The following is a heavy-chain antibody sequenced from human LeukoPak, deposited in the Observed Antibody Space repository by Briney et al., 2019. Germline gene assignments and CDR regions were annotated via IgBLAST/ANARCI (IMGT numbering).Heavy chain of an antibody. J-gene: IGHJ5*02. CDR3: ARDTASYSSSYQGYNWFDP. CDR2: IIPIFGTA. CDR1: GGTFSSYA. V-gene: IGHV1-69*05. Sequence: SVKVSCKASGGTFSSYAISWVRQAPGQGLEWMGGIIPIFGTANYAQKFQGRVTITTDESTSTAYMELSSLRSEDTAVYYCARDTASYSSSYQGYNWFDPWGQGALVTVSS. D-gene: IGHD6-6*01.